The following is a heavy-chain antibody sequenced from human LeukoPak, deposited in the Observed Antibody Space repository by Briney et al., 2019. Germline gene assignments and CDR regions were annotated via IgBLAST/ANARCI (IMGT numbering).Heavy chain of an antibody. CDR2: ISTSSSYI. J-gene: IGHJ6*03. Sequence: GGSLRLSCTASGFTFSSHSMNWVRQAPGKGLEWVSSISTSSSYIYYADSVKGRFTISRDNAKNSLYLQMNSLRAEDTAVYYCARQGPGDSSWSDYYYYYMDVWGKGTTVTISS. CDR1: GFTFSSHS. V-gene: IGHV3-21*01. D-gene: IGHD6-13*01. CDR3: ARQGPGDSSWSDYYYYYMDV.